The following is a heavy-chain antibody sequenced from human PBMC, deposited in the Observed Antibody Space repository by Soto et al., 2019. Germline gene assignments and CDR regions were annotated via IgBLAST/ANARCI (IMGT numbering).Heavy chain of an antibody. CDR1: GGSMSSYY. CDR3: ARLAPPSLGYDSTKPSFDY. V-gene: IGHV4-59*01. D-gene: IGHD3-22*01. Sequence: PSXTLSLTCTVSGGSMSSYYWSWIRQPPVNGLEWIGYIYYSGSTNYIPSLKSRVTISVDTSKNQFSLKLSSVTAADTAVYYCARLAPPSLGYDSTKPSFDYWGQGTLVTVSS. CDR2: IYYSGST. J-gene: IGHJ4*02.